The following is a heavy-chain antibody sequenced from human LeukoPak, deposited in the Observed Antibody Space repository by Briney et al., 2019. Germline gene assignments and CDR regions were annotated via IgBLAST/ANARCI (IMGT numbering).Heavy chain of an antibody. CDR3: ARATITMAVGVPADAFDI. CDR2: IYYSGNT. J-gene: IGHJ3*02. Sequence: PSETLSLTCTVSGGSISSADYYWSWIRQPPGKGLEWIGYIYYSGNTYYNPSLKSRVTISVDRSKNQFSLKQSSVTAADTAVYSCARATITMAVGVPADAFDIWGKGTMVTVSS. CDR1: GGSISSADYY. V-gene: IGHV4-30-4*08. D-gene: IGHD3-22*01.